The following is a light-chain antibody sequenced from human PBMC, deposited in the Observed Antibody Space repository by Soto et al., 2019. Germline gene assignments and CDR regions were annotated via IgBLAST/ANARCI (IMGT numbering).Light chain of an antibody. V-gene: IGLV2-8*01. Sequence: QSALNQPPSASGSPGQSVTISCTGTSSDVGGYNYVSWYQQHPGKAPKLMIYEVSKRPSGVPDRFSGSKSGNTASLTVSGLQAEDEADYYCSSYAGSNNYVFGTGTKVTV. CDR2: EVS. CDR1: SSDVGGYNY. CDR3: SSYAGSNNYV. J-gene: IGLJ1*01.